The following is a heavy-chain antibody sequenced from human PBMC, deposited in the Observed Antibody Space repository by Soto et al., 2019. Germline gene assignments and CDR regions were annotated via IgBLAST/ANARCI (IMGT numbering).Heavy chain of an antibody. CDR1: GYSFTSYG. Sequence: QVQLVQSGGEVKKPGASVKVSRKASGYSFTSYGISWMRQAPGQMLEWMGWISAYNGNKKYAQKLQGRVTMTTDTSTSTAYMELRSLRSDDTAVYYCARDLGQQLVDYWGQGTLVTVSS. J-gene: IGHJ4*02. CDR2: ISAYNGNK. D-gene: IGHD6-13*01. CDR3: ARDLGQQLVDY. V-gene: IGHV1-18*01.